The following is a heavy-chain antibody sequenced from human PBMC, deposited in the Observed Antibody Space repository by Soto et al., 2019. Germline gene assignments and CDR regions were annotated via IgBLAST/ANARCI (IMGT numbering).Heavy chain of an antibody. CDR1: GGSITGYY. Sequence: QVQLRESGPGLVRPSETLSLTCTVSGGSITGYYWSWIRQPPGKGLGWIGYIYDSGTTTYNAALKSRVTISADTSKNQFSLNLRSVTAADTAVYYCARRNYGEEGYFFDFWGQGLIVTVSS. J-gene: IGHJ4*02. CDR2: IYDSGTT. V-gene: IGHV4-59*08. CDR3: ARRNYGEEGYFFDF. D-gene: IGHD4-17*01.